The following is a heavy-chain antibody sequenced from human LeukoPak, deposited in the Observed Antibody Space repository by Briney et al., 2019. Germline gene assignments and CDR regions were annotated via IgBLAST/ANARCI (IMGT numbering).Heavy chain of an antibody. CDR3: AQQLGYCSGGTCYFTY. J-gene: IGHJ1*01. Sequence: GGSLRLSCAASGFTFSSYAMSWVRQAPGKGLEWVAAISNSGGDTFYSDSGKGRFTIARDNSKNTLYLQMNSLRVDDTAVYYCAQQLGYCSGGTCYFTYWGQGTLVAVSS. D-gene: IGHD2-15*01. CDR1: GFTFSSYA. CDR2: ISNSGGDT. V-gene: IGHV3-23*01.